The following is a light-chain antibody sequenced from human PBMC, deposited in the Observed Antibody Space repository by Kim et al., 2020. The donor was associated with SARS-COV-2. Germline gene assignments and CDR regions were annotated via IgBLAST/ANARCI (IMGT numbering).Light chain of an antibody. CDR2: SDN. V-gene: IGLV1-44*01. J-gene: IGLJ2*01. CDR3: AAGDDTLNGHVV. Sequence: VTISYTGSSCKIGTISVNWYQKLRGTAAKLRSYSDNQRPSGVADGITGSKTGTSASLAISGLQSEDEADDYCAAGDDTLNGHVVFGGGTKLTVL. CDR1: SCKIGTIS.